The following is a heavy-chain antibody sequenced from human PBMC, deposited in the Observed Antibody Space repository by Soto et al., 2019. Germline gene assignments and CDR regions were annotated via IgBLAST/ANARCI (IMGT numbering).Heavy chain of an antibody. D-gene: IGHD3-10*01. CDR1: GFTFSSYV. CDR3: VKVWKEYYYGSGTYSGAFDI. J-gene: IGHJ3*02. CDR2: ISGSGGSP. V-gene: IGHV3-23*01. Sequence: PGGSLRLSCAASGFTFSSYVMSWVRQAPGKGLEWVSAISGSGGSPYYADSVKGRFTIARDNSKNTLYLQMSSLRAEDTAVYYCVKVWKEYYYGSGTYSGAFDICGQRTMASVSS.